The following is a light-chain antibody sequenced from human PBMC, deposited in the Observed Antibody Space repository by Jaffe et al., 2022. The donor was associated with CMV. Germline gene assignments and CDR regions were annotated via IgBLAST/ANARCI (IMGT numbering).Light chain of an antibody. Sequence: DIVMTQSPDSLAVSLGERATINCKSSQSVLYSSNNKNYLAWYQQKPGQPPKLLIYWASTRESGVPDRFSGSGSGTDFTLTISSLQAEDVAVYYCQQYYSTPRGELTFGGGTKVEIK. CDR1: QSVLYSSNNKNY. J-gene: IGKJ4*01. CDR3: QQYYSTPRGELT. CDR2: WAS. V-gene: IGKV4-1*01.